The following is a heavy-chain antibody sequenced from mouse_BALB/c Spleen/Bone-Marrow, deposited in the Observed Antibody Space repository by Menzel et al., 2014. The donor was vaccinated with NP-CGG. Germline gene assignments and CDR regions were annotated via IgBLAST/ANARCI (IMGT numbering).Heavy chain of an antibody. CDR3: ARFTRDY. Sequence: VKLMESGDELVRPGTSVKVSCKASGYAFTNYLIEWFKQRPGQGLEWIGRINPGIGGTTYNAKFKGKATLTADKSSTTAYMQLSSLTSDDSAVYFCARFTRDYCGQGATPTVSS. J-gene: IGHJ2*01. CDR1: GYAFTNYL. V-gene: IGHV1-54*01. CDR2: INPGIGGT.